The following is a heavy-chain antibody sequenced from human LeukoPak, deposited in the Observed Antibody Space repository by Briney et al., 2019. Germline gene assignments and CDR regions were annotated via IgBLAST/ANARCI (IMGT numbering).Heavy chain of an antibody. CDR2: ISALNGNT. CDR1: GYSFTSYG. J-gene: IGHJ3*01. V-gene: IGHV1-18*01. Sequence: APVKVSCKSSGYSFTSYGITWVRQAPGQGLEWMGWISALNGNTDYAQKLQGRVTVTTDTSTNTAYMELRGLRSDDTAVYYCTRGVRALDRKSGRCDAFDVWGQGTMVTVSS. D-gene: IGHD1-26*01. CDR3: TRGVRALDRKSGRCDAFDV.